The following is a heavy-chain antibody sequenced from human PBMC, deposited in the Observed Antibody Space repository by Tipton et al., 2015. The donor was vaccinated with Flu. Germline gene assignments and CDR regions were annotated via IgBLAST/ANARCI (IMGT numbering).Heavy chain of an antibody. CDR1: GFAFSGYW. Sequence: GSLRLSCAASGFAFSGYWMRWVRQVPGKGLVWLSRINTDGSTTNYADSVEGRFTISRDNAKKTLYLDMNSLRAEDAAVYYCARISRLYEDSASLASDMWGQGTVVTVSS. CDR2: INTDGSTT. V-gene: IGHV3-74*01. D-gene: IGHD1-26*01. CDR3: ARISRLYEDSASLASDM. J-gene: IGHJ3*02.